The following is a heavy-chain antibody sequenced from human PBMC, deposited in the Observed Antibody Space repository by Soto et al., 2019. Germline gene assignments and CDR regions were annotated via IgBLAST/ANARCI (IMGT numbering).Heavy chain of an antibody. Sequence: SETLSLTCTVPGGSISSYYWSWIRQPPGKGLEWIGYIYYSGSTNYNPSLKSRVTISVDTSKNQFSLKLSSVTAADTAVYYCASGGYSTIFRVVNYYFDYWGQGTLVTVSS. CDR2: IYYSGST. D-gene: IGHD3-3*01. V-gene: IGHV4-59*01. J-gene: IGHJ4*02. CDR1: GGSISSYY. CDR3: ASGGYSTIFRVVNYYFDY.